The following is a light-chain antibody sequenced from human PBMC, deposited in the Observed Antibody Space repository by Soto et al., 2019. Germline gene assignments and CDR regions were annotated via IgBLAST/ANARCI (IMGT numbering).Light chain of an antibody. Sequence: DIQMTQSPSSLSASVGARVTITCRASQSISSYLNWYQQKPGKAPKLLIYAASSLQSGVPSRFSGSGSGTDFTLTISSLRPEDFATYYCQQSYSTPPTFGQGTKVEIK. CDR2: AAS. CDR1: QSISSY. V-gene: IGKV1-39*01. J-gene: IGKJ1*01. CDR3: QQSYSTPPT.